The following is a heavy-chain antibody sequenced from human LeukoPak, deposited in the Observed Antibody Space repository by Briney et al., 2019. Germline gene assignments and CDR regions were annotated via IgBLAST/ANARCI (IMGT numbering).Heavy chain of an antibody. Sequence: GASVKVSCKASGYTFTGYYMHWVRQAPGQGLEWMGWINPNSGGTNYAQKFQGRVTMTRDTSISTAYMELSRLRSDDTAVYYCARRRYCSSTSCYPLDYWGQGTLVTVSS. V-gene: IGHV1-2*02. CDR2: INPNSGGT. D-gene: IGHD2-2*01. CDR3: ARRRYCSSTSCYPLDY. CDR1: GYTFTGYY. J-gene: IGHJ4*02.